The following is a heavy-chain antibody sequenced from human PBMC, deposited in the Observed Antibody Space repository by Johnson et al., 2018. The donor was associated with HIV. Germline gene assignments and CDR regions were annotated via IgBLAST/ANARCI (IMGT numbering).Heavy chain of an antibody. Sequence: VQLVESGGGVVRPGGSLRLSCGASGFTFDDYGMSWVRQAPGKGLEWVANIKQDGSEKYYVDSVKGRFTITRDNSKNTLYLQMNSLRAEDTAVYFCARDRRYYDSSGYYHDAFDIWSQGTMVTVSS. CDR1: GFTFDDYG. V-gene: IGHV3-7*01. D-gene: IGHD3-22*01. CDR3: ARDRRYYDSSGYYHDAFDI. CDR2: IKQDGSEK. J-gene: IGHJ3*02.